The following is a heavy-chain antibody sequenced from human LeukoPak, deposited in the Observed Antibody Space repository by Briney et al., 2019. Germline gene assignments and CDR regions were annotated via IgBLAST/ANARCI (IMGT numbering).Heavy chain of an antibody. V-gene: IGHV4-59*01. CDR1: GASIRSYY. Sequence: PSETLSLTCSVSGASIRSYYYNWIRQSPGKGLEWIGYIYYSGITNYNPSLKSRVTMSLDTSNNQFSLKLSSVTAADTAVYYCARVLLSSGYSTWGQGTLVTVSS. D-gene: IGHD3-22*01. CDR2: IYYSGIT. CDR3: ARVLLSSGYST. J-gene: IGHJ5*02.